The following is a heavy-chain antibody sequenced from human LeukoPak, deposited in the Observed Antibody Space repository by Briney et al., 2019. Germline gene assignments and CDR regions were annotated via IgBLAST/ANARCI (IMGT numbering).Heavy chain of an antibody. CDR2: INPNSGGT. CDR1: GYTFTGYY. D-gene: IGHD3-22*01. V-gene: IGHV1-2*02. CDR3: AREGYDSSGYYRFDY. Sequence: ASVKVSCKASGYTFTGYYMHWVRQAPGQGLEWMGWINPNSGGTNYAQKFQGRVTMTRDTSISTAYMELSRLRSDDTAVYYCAREGYDSSGYYRFDYWAREPWSPSPQ. J-gene: IGHJ4*02.